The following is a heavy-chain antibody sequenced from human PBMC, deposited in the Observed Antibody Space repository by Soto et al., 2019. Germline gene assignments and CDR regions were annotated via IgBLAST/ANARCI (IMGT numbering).Heavy chain of an antibody. Sequence: PGESLKISCKGSGYSFLNYWIGWVRQMPGKDLEWIGIIYPDDSYTNYSPSFQGHVTISADKSISTAYLQWSSLKASDTAMYYCARRTYYYGSGSYKDYYYGMDVWGQGTTVTVSS. J-gene: IGHJ6*02. V-gene: IGHV5-51*01. CDR1: GYSFLNYW. CDR3: ARRTYYYGSGSYKDYYYGMDV. CDR2: IYPDDSYT. D-gene: IGHD3-10*01.